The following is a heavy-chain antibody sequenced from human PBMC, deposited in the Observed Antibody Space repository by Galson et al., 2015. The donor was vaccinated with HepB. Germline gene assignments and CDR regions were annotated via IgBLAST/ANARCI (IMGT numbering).Heavy chain of an antibody. J-gene: IGHJ4*02. CDR3: ATRGMRFPFDS. CDR2: ITASGGNT. V-gene: IGHV3-23*01. CDR1: GFTFSSYA. Sequence: SLRLSCAASGFTFSSYAMNWVRQAPGKGLEWVSTITASGGNTYYADSVEGRFTIPRDNSKSTLYLQMNSLRAEDTAVYYCATRGMRFPFDSWGQGTLVTVSS. D-gene: IGHD1-14*01.